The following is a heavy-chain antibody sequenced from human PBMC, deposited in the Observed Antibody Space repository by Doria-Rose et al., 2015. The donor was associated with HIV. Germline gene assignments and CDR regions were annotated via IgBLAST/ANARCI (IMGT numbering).Heavy chain of an antibody. CDR1: GVSLSSPGMG. CDR3: ARIRSSRWYHKYYFDF. D-gene: IGHD6-13*01. CDR2: LVSDDDR. Sequence: QVTLKESGPVLVKPTETLTLTCTVSGVSLSSPGMGVSWIRQPPGKALEWLANLVSDDDRSYKTSLKSRLTISRGTSKRQVVLTMTDMDPVDTATYYCARIRSSRWYHKYYFDFWGQGTLVIVSA. V-gene: IGHV2-26*02. J-gene: IGHJ4*02.